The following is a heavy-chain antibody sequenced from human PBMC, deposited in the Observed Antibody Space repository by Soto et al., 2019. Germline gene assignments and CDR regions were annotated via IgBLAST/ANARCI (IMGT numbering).Heavy chain of an antibody. CDR1: GYTFNSYG. V-gene: IGHV1-18*04. Sequence: QAQLVQCGAEVKKSGASVKVSCKTSGYTFNSYGISWVRQAPGQGLEWMGWINTFSGITNYAQKIQGRATMTTDTSTSTAYMNLRSLRSDHTAVCYCVRDLLGSSVSDYWGQGTLVTVSS. J-gene: IGHJ4*02. D-gene: IGHD3-16*01. CDR3: VRDLLGSSVSDY. CDR2: INTFSGIT.